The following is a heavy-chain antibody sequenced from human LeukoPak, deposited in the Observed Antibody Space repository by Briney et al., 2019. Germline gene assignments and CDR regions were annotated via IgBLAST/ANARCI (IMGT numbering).Heavy chain of an antibody. V-gene: IGHV3-23*01. CDR3: ARVFLSSMDV. CDR2: IGSSGGDT. Sequence: GGSLRLSCAASGFTFSCYAMRWVRQAPGKGLDWVSAIGSSGGDTFYADSVKGRFTISRDNSKNTLSLQMNSLRAEDTAVYYCARVFLSSMDVWGKGTTVTVSS. CDR1: GFTFSCYA. J-gene: IGHJ6*03.